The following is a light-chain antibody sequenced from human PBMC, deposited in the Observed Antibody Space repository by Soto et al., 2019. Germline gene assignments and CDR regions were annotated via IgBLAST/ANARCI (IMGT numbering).Light chain of an antibody. V-gene: IGKV1-12*01. CDR2: AAS. J-gene: IGKJ5*01. CDR1: QGIGNW. Sequence: DIQMTQSPSSVSASVGDSVTITCRASQGIGNWLAWYQQKPGKAPNLLIYAASSLQSGVPSRFSGSRSGTDFTLTISSLQPEDFATYYCQQVNSFPITFGQGTRLEIK. CDR3: QQVNSFPIT.